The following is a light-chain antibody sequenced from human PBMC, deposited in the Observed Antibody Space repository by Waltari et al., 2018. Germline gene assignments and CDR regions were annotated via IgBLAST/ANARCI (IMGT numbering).Light chain of an antibody. CDR2: QDT. CDR3: QTWDSNTVV. J-gene: IGLJ3*02. Sequence: YELTQPPSVSVSAGQTVSITCSGDDLGVKYTCWYQQRSGQSPVLVISQDTKRPSGIRGRFSGSTSGNTATLTISETQALDEADYYCQTWDSNTVVFGGGTKLTVL. V-gene: IGLV3-1*01. CDR1: DLGVKY.